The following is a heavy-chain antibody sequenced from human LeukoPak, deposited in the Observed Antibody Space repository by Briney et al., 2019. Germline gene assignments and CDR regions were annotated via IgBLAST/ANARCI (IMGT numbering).Heavy chain of an antibody. V-gene: IGHV1-3*03. CDR2: INPCNGKT. CDR1: GYTFTTYI. Sequence: ASVKVSCKASGYTFTTYIIHWVRQAPGQRLEWMGWINPCNGKTKYSQDFQDRVTITRDTSASTAYMELSSLRSEDMAVYYCARDNSGEVADISDAFDIWGQGTKVTVSS. J-gene: IGHJ3*02. D-gene: IGHD3-16*01. CDR3: ARDNSGEVADISDAFDI.